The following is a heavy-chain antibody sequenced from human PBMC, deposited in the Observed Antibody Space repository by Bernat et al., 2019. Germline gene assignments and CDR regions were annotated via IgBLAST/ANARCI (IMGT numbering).Heavy chain of an antibody. Sequence: QVQLQQWGAGLLKPSETLSLTFAVYGGSFSGYYWSWIRQPPGKGLEWIGEINHSGSTNYTPSLKSRVTISVDTSKSQFSLKLSSVTAADTAVYYCARGRYCSSTSCYSTDYWGQGTLVTVSS. CDR2: INHSGST. V-gene: IGHV4-34*01. CDR1: GGSFSGYY. J-gene: IGHJ4*02. D-gene: IGHD2-2*01. CDR3: ARGRYCSSTSCYSTDY.